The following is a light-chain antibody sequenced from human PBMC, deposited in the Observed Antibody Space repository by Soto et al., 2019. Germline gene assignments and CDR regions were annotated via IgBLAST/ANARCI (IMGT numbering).Light chain of an antibody. CDR2: GAS. CDR3: QQYGSSPPIT. CDR1: QNIGNK. J-gene: IGKJ5*01. Sequence: IVMTQSPGPLSVSPGERATLSCRASQNIGNKVGWYQQKPGQAPRLLIYGASTRATGIPDRFSGSGSGTDFTLTISRLEPEDFAVYYCQQYGSSPPITFGQGTRLEIK. V-gene: IGKV3-20*01.